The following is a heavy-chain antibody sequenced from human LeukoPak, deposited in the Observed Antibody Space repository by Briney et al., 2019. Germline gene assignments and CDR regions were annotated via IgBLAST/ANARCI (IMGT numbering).Heavy chain of an antibody. D-gene: IGHD3/OR15-3a*01. CDR2: IYSSGTT. CDR3: ARSVDWNWFDP. Sequence: SETLSLTCSVSGGSITSYYWSWIRQPAGKGLEWIGRIYSSGTTNYNPSLKSRVAMSVDTSKNQFSLKLSSVTAADTAVYYCARSVDWNWFDPWGQGTLVTVSS. V-gene: IGHV4-4*07. J-gene: IGHJ5*02. CDR1: GGSITSYY.